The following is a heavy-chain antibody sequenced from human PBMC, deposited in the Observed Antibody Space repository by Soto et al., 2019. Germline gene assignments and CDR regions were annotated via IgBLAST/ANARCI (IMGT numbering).Heavy chain of an antibody. CDR3: ARAPTPTYSSSWYSYYHYDMDV. Sequence: QVQLVQSGAEVKKPGSSVEVSCKASGGTFSTYAISWVRQAPGQGLEWMGGIIPMFGTANYAHKFQGRVTITADESTSTAYMDMRSLRSEDTAVYYCARAPTPTYSSSWYSYYHYDMDVWGQGTTVTVSS. J-gene: IGHJ6*02. D-gene: IGHD6-13*01. CDR2: IIPMFGTA. V-gene: IGHV1-69*12. CDR1: GGTFSTYA.